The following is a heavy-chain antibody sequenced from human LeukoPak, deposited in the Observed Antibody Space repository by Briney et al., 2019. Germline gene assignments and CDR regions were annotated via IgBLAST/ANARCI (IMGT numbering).Heavy chain of an antibody. J-gene: IGHJ6*03. Sequence: ASVKVSCKASGYTFTSYDINWVRQATGQGLEWMGWMNPNSGNTGYAQKFQGRVTITRNTSISTAYMELSSLRSEDTAVYYCARVGYSSSWGAPYYYYYMDVWGKGTTVTVPS. D-gene: IGHD6-13*01. CDR3: ARVGYSSSWGAPYYYYYMDV. CDR2: MNPNSGNT. V-gene: IGHV1-8*03. CDR1: GYTFTSYD.